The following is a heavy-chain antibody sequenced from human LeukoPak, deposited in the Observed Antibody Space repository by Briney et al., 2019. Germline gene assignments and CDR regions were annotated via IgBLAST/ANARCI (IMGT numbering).Heavy chain of an antibody. CDR3: ARGDYYGSVD. Sequence: PSETLSLTCTVSGGYISNYYWSWIRQPPGKGLEWIGYIYYSGSTNYNPSLKSRVTISVDTSKNQFSLKLSSVTAADTAMYYCARGDYYGSVDWGQGTLVTVSS. V-gene: IGHV4-59*08. CDR1: GGYISNYY. J-gene: IGHJ4*02. D-gene: IGHD3-10*01. CDR2: IYYSGST.